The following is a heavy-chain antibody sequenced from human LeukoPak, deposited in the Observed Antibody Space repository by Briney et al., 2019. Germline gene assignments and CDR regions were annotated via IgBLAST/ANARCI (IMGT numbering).Heavy chain of an antibody. CDR3: TRDEAAATD. V-gene: IGHV3-7*01. Sequence: SGGSLRLSCAGSGFTFSNYWMSWVRQAPVKGPEWVANIKQDGREKHYVDSVKGRFTISRDNAKSSLYLQMNSLRAEDTAVYYCTRDEAAATDWGQGTLVTVSS. CDR2: IKQDGREK. CDR1: GFTFSNYW. D-gene: IGHD6-13*01. J-gene: IGHJ4*02.